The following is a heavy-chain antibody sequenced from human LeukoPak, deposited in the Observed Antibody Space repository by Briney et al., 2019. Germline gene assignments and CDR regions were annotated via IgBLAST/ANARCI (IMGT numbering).Heavy chain of an antibody. D-gene: IGHD1-26*01. Sequence: PSETLSLTCSVSGGSISTYYWSWIRQTPGKGLEWIGYVYDSGTTIYNPSLKGRVTISSDTSKNQCSLNLRSVNAADTAIYYCARHGGSLGYFDYWGQGTLVTVSS. CDR2: VYDSGTT. CDR3: ARHGGSLGYFDY. V-gene: IGHV4-59*08. CDR1: GGSISTYY. J-gene: IGHJ4*02.